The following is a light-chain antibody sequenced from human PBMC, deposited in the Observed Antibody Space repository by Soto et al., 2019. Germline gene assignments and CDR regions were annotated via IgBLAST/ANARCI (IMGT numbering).Light chain of an antibody. CDR2: TTS. J-gene: IGKJ1*01. V-gene: IGKV3-20*01. Sequence: EIVLTQSPGTLSLSPGERATLSCRTSQSVRSNYLAWYQQKPGQASRLLIYTTSSRATGIPERFSGNGSGTDFTLTISRLEPEDFAVYYCQQYGGSPWTFGQGTKVEIK. CDR1: QSVRSNY. CDR3: QQYGGSPWT.